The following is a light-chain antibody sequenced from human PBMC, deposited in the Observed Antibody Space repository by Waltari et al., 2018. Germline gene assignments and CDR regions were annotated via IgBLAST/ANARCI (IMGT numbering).Light chain of an antibody. CDR3: HQRNNWHIT. Sequence: EIVLTQSPATLSLSPGERATLSCRASQSVSSYLVWYQQKPGQTPRLLIYGASNRATGIPARFSGGGSGTDFTLTTSSLESEDYAVYYCHQRNNWHITFGQGTRLEIK. J-gene: IGKJ5*01. CDR2: GAS. CDR1: QSVSSY. V-gene: IGKV3-11*01.